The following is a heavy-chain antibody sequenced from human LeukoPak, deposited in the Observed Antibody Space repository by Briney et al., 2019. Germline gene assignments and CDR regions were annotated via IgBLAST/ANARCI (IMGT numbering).Heavy chain of an antibody. CDR2: IIPIFGTA. CDR3: ARVVGGWLRSSLASQFDP. V-gene: IGHV1-69*05. Sequence: ASVKVSCKASGGTFSSYAISWVRQAPGQGLELMGRIIPIFGTANYAQKFQGRVTITTDESTSTAYMELSSLRSEDTAVYYCARVVGGWLRSSLASQFDPWGQGTLVTFSS. D-gene: IGHD5-12*01. J-gene: IGHJ5*02. CDR1: GGTFSSYA.